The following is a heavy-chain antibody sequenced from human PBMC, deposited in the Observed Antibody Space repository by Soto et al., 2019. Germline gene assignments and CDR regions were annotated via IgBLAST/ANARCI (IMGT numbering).Heavy chain of an antibody. J-gene: IGHJ6*02. V-gene: IGHV5-51*01. Sequence: GESLKISCKGSGYSFTSYWIGWVRQMPGKGLEWIGIIYPGDSDTRYSPSFQGQVTISADKSISTAYLQWSSLKASDTAMYYCARLGGYSGYEVLYYYYGMDVWGQGTTVTVSS. CDR1: GYSFTSYW. CDR3: ARLGGYSGYEVLYYYYGMDV. CDR2: IYPGDSDT. D-gene: IGHD5-12*01.